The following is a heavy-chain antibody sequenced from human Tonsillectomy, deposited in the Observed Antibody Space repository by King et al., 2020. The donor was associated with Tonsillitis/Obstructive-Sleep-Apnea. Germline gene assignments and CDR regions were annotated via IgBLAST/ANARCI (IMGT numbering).Heavy chain of an antibody. D-gene: IGHD3-10*01. Sequence: QLVQSGAEVKKPGSSVKVSCKASGGTFSSYAISWVRQAPGQGLEWMGGIIPIFGTANYAQKFQCRVTITADESTSTAYMELSSLRSEDTAVYYCASGPGEERGRITMVQGVIWGQGTLVTVSS. CDR1: GGTFSSYA. J-gene: IGHJ4*02. V-gene: IGHV1-69*01. CDR3: ASGPGEERGRITMVQGVI. CDR2: IIPIFGTA.